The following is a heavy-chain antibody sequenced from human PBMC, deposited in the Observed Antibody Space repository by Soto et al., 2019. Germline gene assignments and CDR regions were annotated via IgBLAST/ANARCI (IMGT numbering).Heavy chain of an antibody. V-gene: IGHV4-34*01. CDR3: ARAVVYRDVGLAYGMDV. J-gene: IGHJ6*02. CDR1: GESFRNHY. D-gene: IGHD3-22*01. CDR2: INYSGST. Sequence: ESLSLPCAVYGESFRNHYWTGIRQSPGKGLEWVGEINYSGSTIYNWSLGSLVTISVDTSKNQFSLIVTSVTAEDTAVYYCARAVVYRDVGLAYGMDVWGQGTTVTVSS.